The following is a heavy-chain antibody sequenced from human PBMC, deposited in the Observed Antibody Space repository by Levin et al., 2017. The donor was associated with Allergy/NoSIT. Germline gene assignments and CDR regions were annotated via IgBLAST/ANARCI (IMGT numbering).Heavy chain of an antibody. V-gene: IGHV3-11*01. D-gene: IGHD3-22*01. CDR1: GFTFSDNY. J-gene: IGHJ4*02. Sequence: PGGSLRLSCAASGFTFSDNYMSWIRQAPGKGLEWISCITASGVTTHYADSVKGRFTISRDNAKNSLYLQMNSLRAGDTAVYYSASDSPYFYGSSGTRGFDYWGQGTLVTVSS. CDR2: ITASGVTT. CDR3: ASDSPYFYGSSGTRGFDY.